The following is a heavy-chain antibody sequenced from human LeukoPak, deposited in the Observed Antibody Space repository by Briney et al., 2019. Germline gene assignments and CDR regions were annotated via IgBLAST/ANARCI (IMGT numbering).Heavy chain of an antibody. CDR3: ARSVRLLSLATADNWFDP. CDR2: IYYSGST. Sequence: PSETLSLTCTVSGGSISSYYWSWIRRPPGKGLEWIGYIYYSGSTNYNPSLKSRVTISVDTSKNQFSLKLSSVTAADTAVYFCARSVRLLSLATADNWFDPWGQGTLVTVSS. J-gene: IGHJ5*02. CDR1: GGSISSYY. D-gene: IGHD2-21*02. V-gene: IGHV4-59*01.